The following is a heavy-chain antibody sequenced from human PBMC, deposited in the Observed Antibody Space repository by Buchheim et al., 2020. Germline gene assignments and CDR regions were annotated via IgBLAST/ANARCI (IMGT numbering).Heavy chain of an antibody. CDR1: GFTFSSYG. V-gene: IGHV3-30*18. Sequence: QVQLVESGGGVVQPGRSLRLSCAASGFTFSSYGMHWVRQAPGKGLEWVAVISYDGSNKYYADSVKGRFTISRDNSKNTLYLQMNSLRAEDTAVYYCAKDADYMNYDFWSGYKGYFDYWGQGTL. J-gene: IGHJ4*02. CDR3: AKDADYMNYDFWSGYKGYFDY. CDR2: ISYDGSNK. D-gene: IGHD3-3*01.